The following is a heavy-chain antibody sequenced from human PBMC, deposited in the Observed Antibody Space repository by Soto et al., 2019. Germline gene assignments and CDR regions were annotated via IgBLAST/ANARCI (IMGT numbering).Heavy chain of an antibody. D-gene: IGHD2-8*01. J-gene: IGHJ6*03. CDR1: GFTFSSYG. V-gene: IGHV3-30*18. Sequence: PGGSLRLSCAASGFTFSSYGMHWVRQAPGKGLEWVAVISYDGSNKYYAGSVKGRFTISRDNSKNTLYLQMNSLRAEDTAVYYCAKAGYCTNGVCPRPEDYYYYMDVWGQGTTVTVSS. CDR3: AKAGYCTNGVCPRPEDYYYYMDV. CDR2: ISYDGSNK.